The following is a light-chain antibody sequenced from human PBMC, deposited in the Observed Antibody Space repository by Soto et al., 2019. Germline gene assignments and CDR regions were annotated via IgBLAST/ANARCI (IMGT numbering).Light chain of an antibody. CDR2: KAS. Sequence: DIQMTQSPSTLSASVGDRVIITCRASQSISSWLVWYQQKPGKAPKLLIYKASTLESGVPSRFSGSGSGTDFTLTISSLQPDDFATYYCQQYDTYWTFGQGTKVEIK. CDR3: QQYDTYWT. J-gene: IGKJ1*01. CDR1: QSISSW. V-gene: IGKV1-5*03.